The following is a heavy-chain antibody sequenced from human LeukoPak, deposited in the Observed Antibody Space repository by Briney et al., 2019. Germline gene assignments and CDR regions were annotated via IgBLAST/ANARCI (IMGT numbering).Heavy chain of an antibody. D-gene: IGHD2-21*01. V-gene: IGHV3-53*01. CDR2: IYSGGST. Sequence: GGSLRLSCAASEFSVGSNYMTWVRQAPGKGLEWVSLIYSGGSTYYADSVKGRFTISRDNSKNTLYLQMNSLRAEDTAVYYCAKSILWWSRHAFDIWGQGTMVTVSS. CDR1: EFSVGSNY. CDR3: AKSILWWSRHAFDI. J-gene: IGHJ3*02.